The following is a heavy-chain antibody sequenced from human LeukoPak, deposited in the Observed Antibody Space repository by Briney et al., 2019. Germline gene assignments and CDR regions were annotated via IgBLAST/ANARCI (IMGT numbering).Heavy chain of an antibody. J-gene: IGHJ3*02. D-gene: IGHD3-22*01. CDR2: IYYSGST. Sequence: SETLSLTCTVSGGSIRSYYWSWIRQPPGKGLEWIGYIYYSGSTNYNPSLTSRVTISVDTSKNHFSLKLSSVTAADTAVYYCARDKKDYYDSSGYYYFAFDIWGQGTMVNVSS. V-gene: IGHV4-59*01. CDR1: GGSIRSYY. CDR3: ARDKKDYYDSSGYYYFAFDI.